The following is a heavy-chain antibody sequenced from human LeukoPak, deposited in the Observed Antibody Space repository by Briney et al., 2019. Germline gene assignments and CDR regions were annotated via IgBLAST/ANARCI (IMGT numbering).Heavy chain of an antibody. Sequence: GRSLRLSCAPSGFTFGNYATHWVRHAPGKWLEWVKAISFDGSKKFYADSVKGRFSISRDNSKNTLYMQINRLRAEDTSVYYCAGSGSYSTWFDPWGQGTLVTVSS. J-gene: IGHJ5*02. CDR3: AGSGSYSTWFDP. V-gene: IGHV3-30*04. D-gene: IGHD3-10*01. CDR1: GFTFGNYA. CDR2: ISFDGSKK.